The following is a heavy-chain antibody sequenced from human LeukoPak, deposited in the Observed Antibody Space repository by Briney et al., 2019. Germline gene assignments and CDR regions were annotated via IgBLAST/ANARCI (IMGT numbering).Heavy chain of an antibody. Sequence: ASVKVSCKASGYTFTSYDINWVRQATGQGLEWMGWMSPNSGNTGYAQKFQGRVTMTRNTSISTAYMELSSLRSEDTAVYYCARAPQIAARHRYYYYGMDVWGQGTTVTVSS. D-gene: IGHD6-6*01. CDR3: ARAPQIAARHRYYYYGMDV. J-gene: IGHJ6*02. CDR2: MSPNSGNT. CDR1: GYTFTSYD. V-gene: IGHV1-8*01.